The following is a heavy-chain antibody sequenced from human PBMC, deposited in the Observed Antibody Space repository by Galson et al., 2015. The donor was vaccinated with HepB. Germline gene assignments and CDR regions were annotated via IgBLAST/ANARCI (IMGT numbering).Heavy chain of an antibody. CDR1: GFTFDDYA. D-gene: IGHD6-19*01. Sequence: SLRLSCAASGFTFDDYAMHWVRQAPGKGLEWVSGISWNSGSIGYADSVKGRLTISRDNSENILYLLMNNLRGDDTGVYYCAKDRWIRRVALGGTDYWGQGTLVTVSS. CDR3: AKDRWIRRVALGGTDY. J-gene: IGHJ4*02. V-gene: IGHV3-9*01. CDR2: ISWNSGSI.